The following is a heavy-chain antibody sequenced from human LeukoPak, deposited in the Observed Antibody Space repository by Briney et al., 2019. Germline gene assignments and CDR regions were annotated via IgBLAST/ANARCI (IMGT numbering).Heavy chain of an antibody. CDR3: ASSESQTKFDY. Sequence: GESLKISCKGSGYRFTSYWIGWVRQMPGKGLEWMGIIYPGDSDTTYSPSFQGHVTISADKSISTAFLQWSSLKASDSAMYYCASSESQTKFDYWGQGTLVTVSS. V-gene: IGHV5-51*01. CDR1: GYRFTSYW. D-gene: IGHD1/OR15-1a*01. J-gene: IGHJ4*02. CDR2: IYPGDSDT.